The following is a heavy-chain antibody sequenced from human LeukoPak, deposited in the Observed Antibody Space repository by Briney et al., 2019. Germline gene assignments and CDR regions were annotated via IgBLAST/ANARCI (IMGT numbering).Heavy chain of an antibody. V-gene: IGHV1-18*01. CDR3: ARDPCHYYDSSGYCNWFDP. CDR2: ISAYNGNT. D-gene: IGHD3-22*01. J-gene: IGHJ5*02. CDR1: GYTFTSYG. Sequence: ASVKVSCKASGYTFTSYGISWVRQAPGQGLEWMGWISAYNGNTNYAQKPQGRVTMTTDTSTSTAYMELRSLRSDDTAVYYCARDPCHYYDSSGYCNWFDPWGQGTLVTVSS.